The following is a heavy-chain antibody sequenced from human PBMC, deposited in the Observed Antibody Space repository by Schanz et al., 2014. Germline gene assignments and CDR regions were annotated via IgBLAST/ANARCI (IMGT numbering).Heavy chain of an antibody. D-gene: IGHD6-13*01. J-gene: IGHJ4*02. V-gene: IGHV3-30*18. Sequence: VRLVESGGGLVQPGGSLRLSCAASGITLSGYGLHWVRQAPGKGLEWVGFISFDGRNTGYAHSVKGRFTISRDNSKNTVNLQTNSLRAEDTAVYYCAKEKEEVAADGSFFDYWGQGTLVTVSS. CDR1: GITLSGYG. CDR2: ISFDGRNT. CDR3: AKEKEEVAADGSFFDY.